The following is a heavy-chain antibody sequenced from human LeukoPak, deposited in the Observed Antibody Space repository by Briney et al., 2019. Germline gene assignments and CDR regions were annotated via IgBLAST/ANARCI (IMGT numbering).Heavy chain of an antibody. CDR1: GFTFSSYA. CDR2: ISGSGGST. V-gene: IGHV3-23*01. CDR3: AKKAGNLELRGYFDY. Sequence: GGSLRLSCAASGFTFSSYAMSWVRQAPGKGLEWVSAISGSGGSTYYADSVRGRFTISRDNSKNTLYLQMNSLRAEDTAVYYCAKKAGNLELRGYFDYWGQGTLVTVSS. J-gene: IGHJ4*02. D-gene: IGHD1-7*01.